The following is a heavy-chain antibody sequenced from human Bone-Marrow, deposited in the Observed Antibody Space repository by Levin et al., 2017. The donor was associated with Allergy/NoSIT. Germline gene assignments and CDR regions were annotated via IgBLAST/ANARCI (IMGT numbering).Heavy chain of an antibody. Sequence: GGSLRLSCKASGDTFSSYDINWVRQASGQGLEWMGWMNPKSGNTVYAQKFQGRVTMTRNTSISTAYMDLSSLRSDDTAVYYFATGQGHLVGPPWGQGTLVTVSS. CDR1: GDTFSSYD. CDR3: ATGQGHLVGPP. V-gene: IGHV1-8*01. CDR2: MNPKSGNT. D-gene: IGHD6-6*01. J-gene: IGHJ5*02.